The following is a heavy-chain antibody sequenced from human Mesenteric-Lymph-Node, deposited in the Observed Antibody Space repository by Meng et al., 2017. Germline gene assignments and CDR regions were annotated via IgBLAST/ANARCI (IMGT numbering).Heavy chain of an antibody. CDR2: MYPGDSDT. CDR3: ARRSPAISYYDSSGYSLDI. D-gene: IGHD3-22*01. V-gene: IGHV5-51*01. Sequence: GESLKISCKGSGYSFTSYWIGWVRQMPGKGLELMGIMYPGDSDTRYSPSFQGQVTISGDKSINTAYLQWSSLKASDTAMYYCARRSPAISYYDSSGYSLDIWGQETMVTVSS. CDR1: GYSFTSYW. J-gene: IGHJ3*02.